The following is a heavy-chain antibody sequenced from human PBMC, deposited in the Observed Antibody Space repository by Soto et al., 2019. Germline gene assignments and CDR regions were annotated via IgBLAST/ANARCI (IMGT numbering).Heavy chain of an antibody. CDR3: AKDLRRASSSSFGFDP. V-gene: IGHV3-23*01. Sequence: GGSLRLSCAASGFTFSSYAMSWVRQAPGKGLEWVSTISNGGGSTYYADSVKGRFTISRDNSKNTLYLQMNSLRAEDTAVYYCAKDLRRASSSSFGFDPWGQGTLVTVSS. J-gene: IGHJ5*02. D-gene: IGHD6-13*01. CDR2: ISNGGGST. CDR1: GFTFSSYA.